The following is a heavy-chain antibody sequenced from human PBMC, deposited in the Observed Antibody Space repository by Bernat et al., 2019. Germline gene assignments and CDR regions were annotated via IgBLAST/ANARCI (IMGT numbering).Heavy chain of an antibody. CDR3: ARLKGFAAY. J-gene: IGHJ4*02. CDR1: AGSISSNNYF. Sequence: QLQLQESGPGLVKPSETLSLTCTVSAGSISSNNYFWGWIREPPGKGLEWIGSVYSSGSTYYNPSLKSRVTISVDTSKNQFSLKLSSVTAADTAVYYCARLKGFAAYWGQGTLVTVSS. V-gene: IGHV4-39*01. CDR2: VYSSGST.